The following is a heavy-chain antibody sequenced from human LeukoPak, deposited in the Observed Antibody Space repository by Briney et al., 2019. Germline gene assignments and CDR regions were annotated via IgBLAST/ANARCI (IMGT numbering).Heavy chain of an antibody. CDR3: ARGRSIAVAGTNLNPVFDY. J-gene: IGHJ4*02. CDR1: GGSFSGYY. V-gene: IGHV4-34*01. D-gene: IGHD6-19*01. CDR2: INHSGST. Sequence: SETLSLTCAVYGGSFSGYYWSWIRQPPGKGLEWIGEINHSGSTNYNPSLKSRVTISVDTSKNQFSLKLSSVTAADTAVYYCARGRSIAVAGTNLNPVFDYWGQGTLVTVSS.